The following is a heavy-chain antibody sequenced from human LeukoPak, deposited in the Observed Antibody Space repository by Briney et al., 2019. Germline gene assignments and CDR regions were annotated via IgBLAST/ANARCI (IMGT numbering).Heavy chain of an antibody. D-gene: IGHD3-3*01. CDR1: GFSFRSNS. V-gene: IGHV3-48*04. CDR2: ISGSSSTI. CDR3: AREMTIFV. Sequence: GGSLRLSCAASGFSFRSNSMNWVRQAPGKGLEWVSFISGSSSTIYYADSVEGRFTISRDNAKNSLYLQVNSLRAEDTAVYYCAREMTIFVWGKGTTVTVSS. J-gene: IGHJ6*04.